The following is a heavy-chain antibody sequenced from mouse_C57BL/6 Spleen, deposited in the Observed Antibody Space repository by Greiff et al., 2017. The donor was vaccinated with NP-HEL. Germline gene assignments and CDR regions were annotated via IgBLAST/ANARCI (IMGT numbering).Heavy chain of an antibody. CDR2: IRNKANGYTT. D-gene: IGHD1-1*01. CDR1: GFTFTDYY. V-gene: IGHV7-3*01. CDR3: ARSLSRHYFDY. Sequence: DVMLVESGGGLVQPGGSLSLSCAASGFTFTDYYMSWVRQPPGKALEWLGFIRNKANGYTTEYSASVKGRFTISRDNSQSILYLQMNALRAEDSATYYCARSLSRHYFDYWGQGTTLTVSS. J-gene: IGHJ2*01.